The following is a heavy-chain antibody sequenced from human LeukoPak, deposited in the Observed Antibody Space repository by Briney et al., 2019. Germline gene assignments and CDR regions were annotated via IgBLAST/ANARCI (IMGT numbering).Heavy chain of an antibody. Sequence: ASVKVSCKASGYTFTGYYMHWVRQAPGQGLEWMGWNNPNSGGTNYAQKFQGRVTMTRDTSISTAYMELSRLRSDDTAVYYCARGHSSSWYPPENYFDYWGQGTLVTVSS. V-gene: IGHV1-2*02. D-gene: IGHD6-13*01. CDR1: GYTFTGYY. CDR3: ARGHSSSWYPPENYFDY. J-gene: IGHJ4*02. CDR2: NNPNSGGT.